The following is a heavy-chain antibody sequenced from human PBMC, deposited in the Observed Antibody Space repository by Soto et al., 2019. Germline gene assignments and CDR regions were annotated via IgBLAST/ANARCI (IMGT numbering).Heavy chain of an antibody. J-gene: IGHJ6*02. Sequence: GGSLRLSCAASGFTFSSYAMHWVRQAPGKGLEWVAVISYDGSNKYYADSVKGRFTISRDNSKNTLYVQMNSLRPEDTAVYYCARAPDIVLIRAYYYYGMDVWGQGTTVTVSS. CDR1: GFTFSSYA. D-gene: IGHD2-8*01. V-gene: IGHV3-30-3*01. CDR2: ISYDGSNK. CDR3: ARAPDIVLIRAYYYYGMDV.